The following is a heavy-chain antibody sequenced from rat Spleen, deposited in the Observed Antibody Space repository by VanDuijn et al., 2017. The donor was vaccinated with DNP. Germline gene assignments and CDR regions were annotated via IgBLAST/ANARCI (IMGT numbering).Heavy chain of an antibody. CDR2: INSAGST. CDR3: ARSYGYYFDY. J-gene: IGHJ2*01. D-gene: IGHD1-11*01. Sequence: EVQLQESGPGLVKPSQSLSLTCSVTGYSISGSYRWNWIRKFPGNKLEWMGYINSAGSTHYNPSLKSRISITRDTSKNQFFLQLNSVTTEDTATYYCARSYGYYFDYWGQGVMVTVSS. CDR1: GYSISGSYR. V-gene: IGHV3-3*01.